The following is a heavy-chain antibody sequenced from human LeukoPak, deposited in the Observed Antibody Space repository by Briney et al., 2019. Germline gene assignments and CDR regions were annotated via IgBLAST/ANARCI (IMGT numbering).Heavy chain of an antibody. Sequence: GGSLRLSCAASGFTFSSYGMSWVRQAPGKGLEWVSAISGSGGSTYYADSVKGRFTISRDNSKNTLYLQMNSLRAEDTAVYYCAKGSFIMVRGVIMEMDYFDYWGQGTLVTVSS. CDR2: ISGSGGST. J-gene: IGHJ4*02. CDR1: GFTFSSYG. V-gene: IGHV3-23*01. D-gene: IGHD3-10*01. CDR3: AKGSFIMVRGVIMEMDYFDY.